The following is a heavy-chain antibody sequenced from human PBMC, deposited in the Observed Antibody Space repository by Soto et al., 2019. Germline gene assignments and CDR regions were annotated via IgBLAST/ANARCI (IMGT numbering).Heavy chain of an antibody. CDR3: AKVASRITMIVVVADY. D-gene: IGHD3-22*01. J-gene: IGHJ4*02. V-gene: IGHV3-23*01. Sequence: GGSLRLSCAASGFTFSSYAMSWVRQAPGKGLEWVSAISGSGGSTYYADSVKGRFTISRDNSKNTLYLQMNSLRAEDTAVYYCAKVASRITMIVVVADYWGQGTLVTVSS. CDR1: GFTFSSYA. CDR2: ISGSGGST.